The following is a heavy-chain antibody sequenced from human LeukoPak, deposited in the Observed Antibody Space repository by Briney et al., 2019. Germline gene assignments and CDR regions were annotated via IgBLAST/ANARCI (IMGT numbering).Heavy chain of an antibody. CDR3: VRMPNDPAPLDY. J-gene: IGHJ4*02. V-gene: IGHV4-61*02. CDR1: GGTISSGRYF. CDR2: IYTSGNT. D-gene: IGHD1-1*01. Sequence: SETLSLTCTVSGGTISSGRYFWTWIRQPAGKGLEWIGRIYTSGNTNYNPSLKSRVTISVDTSKNQFSLKLSSVTAADTVVYYCVRMPNDPAPLDYWGQGTLVTVSS.